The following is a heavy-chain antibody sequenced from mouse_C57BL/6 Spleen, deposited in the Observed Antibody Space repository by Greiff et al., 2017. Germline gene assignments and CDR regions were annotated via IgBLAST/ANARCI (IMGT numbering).Heavy chain of an antibody. CDR1: GYAFSSYW. Sequence: QVQLQQSGAELVKPGASVKISCKASGYAFSSYWMNWVKQRPGKGLVWIGQIYPGDGDTNYNGKIKGKATLTADKSSSTAYMQLSSLTSEDSAVYFCASYYGSSIYAMDYWGQGTSVTVSS. V-gene: IGHV1-80*01. D-gene: IGHD1-1*01. CDR3: ASYYGSSIYAMDY. CDR2: IYPGDGDT. J-gene: IGHJ4*01.